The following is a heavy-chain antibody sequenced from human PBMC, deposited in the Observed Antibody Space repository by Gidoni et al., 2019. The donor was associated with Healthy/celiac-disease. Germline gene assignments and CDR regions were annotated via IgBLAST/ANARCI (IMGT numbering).Heavy chain of an antibody. J-gene: IGHJ4*02. CDR3: AGAAAGTFDY. CDR2: MNPNSGNT. CDR1: GYTFTSYD. V-gene: IGHV1-8*01. D-gene: IGHD6-13*01. Sequence: QVQLVQSGAEGKKQGASVKVSCKASGYTFTSYDLNWVRQATGQGLEWMGWMNPNSGNTVYAQTFQGRVTMTRNTSISTAYMELSSLRSEDTAVYYCAGAAAGTFDYWGQVTLVTVSS.